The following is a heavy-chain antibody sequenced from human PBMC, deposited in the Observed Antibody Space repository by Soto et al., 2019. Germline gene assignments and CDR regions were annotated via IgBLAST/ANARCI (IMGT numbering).Heavy chain of an antibody. J-gene: IGHJ4*02. D-gene: IGHD2-2*01. V-gene: IGHV1-18*01. Sequence: ASVKVSCKASGYTFTSYGITWVRQAPGQGLEWMGWISAYNGNKKYAQKLQGRVTMTTDTSTSTAYMELRSLRSDDTAMYYCARDYCSGTTGYEFDYWGQGTQVTAPQ. CDR1: GYTFTSYG. CDR2: ISAYNGNK. CDR3: ARDYCSGTTGYEFDY.